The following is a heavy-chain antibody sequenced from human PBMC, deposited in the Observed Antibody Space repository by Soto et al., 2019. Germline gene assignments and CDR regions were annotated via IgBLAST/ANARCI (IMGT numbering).Heavy chain of an antibody. CDR3: AKDQIGYCSGGSCSAGMDV. Sequence: PGGSLRLSCAASGFTFSSYAMNWVRQAPGKGLEWVSAISGSGGSTYYADSVKGRFTISRDNSKNTLYLQMNSLRAEDTAVYYCAKDQIGYCSGGSCSAGMDVWGQGTTVTVSS. D-gene: IGHD2-15*01. V-gene: IGHV3-23*01. CDR1: GFTFSSYA. CDR2: ISGSGGST. J-gene: IGHJ6*02.